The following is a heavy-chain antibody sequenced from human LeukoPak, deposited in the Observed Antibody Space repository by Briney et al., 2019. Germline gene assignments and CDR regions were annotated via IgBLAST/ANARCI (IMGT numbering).Heavy chain of an antibody. CDR2: IYYSGST. V-gene: IGHV4-39*07. D-gene: IGHD3-10*01. CDR1: GGSISSSSYY. J-gene: IGHJ4*02. Sequence: SETLSLTCTVSGGSISSSSYYWGWIRQPPGKGLEWIGSIYYSGSTYYNPSLKSRVTISVDTSKNQFSLKLSSVTAADTAVYYCARVPITMVRGVITRYFDYWGQGTLVTVSS. CDR3: ARVPITMVRGVITRYFDY.